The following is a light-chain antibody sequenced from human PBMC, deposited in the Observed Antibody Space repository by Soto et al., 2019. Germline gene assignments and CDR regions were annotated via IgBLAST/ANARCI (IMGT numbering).Light chain of an antibody. J-gene: IGKJ1*01. CDR1: QSVSSN. CDR3: QQYGSSQWT. V-gene: IGKV3-20*01. Sequence: EIVMTQSPVTLSVSPGERATLSCRASQSVSSNLAWYQQKPGQAPSLLIYGASTRATGIPARFSGSGSGTDFTLTISRLEPEDFAVYYCQQYGSSQWTFGQGTKVDIK. CDR2: GAS.